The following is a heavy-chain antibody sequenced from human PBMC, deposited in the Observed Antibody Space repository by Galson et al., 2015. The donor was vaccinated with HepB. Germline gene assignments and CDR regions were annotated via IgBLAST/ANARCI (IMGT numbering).Heavy chain of an antibody. CDR1: GYRFTSYW. J-gene: IGHJ4*02. D-gene: IGHD3-16*01. CDR2: IDPYDSNT. V-gene: IGHV5-10-1*01. Sequence: QSGAEVKKPGESLRISCKGSGYRFTSYWMSWVRQMPGKGLEWMGRIDPYDSNTNYSPSFQGHVTISADKSISTAYLQWSSLKASDTAVYYCAIIRARGELIDYWGQGTLVTVSS. CDR3: AIIRARGELIDY.